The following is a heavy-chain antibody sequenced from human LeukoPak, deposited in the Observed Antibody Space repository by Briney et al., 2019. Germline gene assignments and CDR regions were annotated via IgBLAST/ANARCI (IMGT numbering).Heavy chain of an antibody. V-gene: IGHV4-39*07. J-gene: IGHJ4*02. D-gene: IGHD6-13*01. CDR2: IYYSGST. CDR1: GSSISSSSYY. Sequence: SETLSLTCTVSGSSISSSSYYWGWIRQPPGKGLEWIGSIYYSGSTYYNPSLKSRVTISVDTSKNQFSLQLNSVTPEDTAVYYCAREDTGYSSGWYPFDYWGQGTLVTVSS. CDR3: AREDTGYSSGWYPFDY.